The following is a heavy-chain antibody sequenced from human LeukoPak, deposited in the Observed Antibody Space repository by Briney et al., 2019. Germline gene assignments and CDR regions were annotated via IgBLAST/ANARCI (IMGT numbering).Heavy chain of an antibody. Sequence: GGSLRLSCSASGFIFSSYAMHWVRQAPGKGLEWVAAISNDGNKKYYADSVKGRFTISRDNPKNTLFLQMNSLRAEDTAVYYCAKEGWDKSYWYGRIDYWGQGTLVTVSS. V-gene: IGHV3-30*04. CDR1: GFIFSSYA. CDR3: AKEGWDKSYWYGRIDY. CDR2: ISNDGNKK. D-gene: IGHD2-8*02. J-gene: IGHJ4*02.